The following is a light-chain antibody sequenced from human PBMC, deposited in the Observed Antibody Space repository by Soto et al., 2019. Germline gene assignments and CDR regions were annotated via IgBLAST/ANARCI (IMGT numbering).Light chain of an antibody. J-gene: IGKJ2*01. CDR2: GVF. CDR1: QGVTSNH. Sequence: ENVLTQSPGTVSLSPGERATLSCRARQGVTSNHLAWYQQKPGQAPRLLIYGVFNRATGIPDRFSGSGSGTDFTLTITRLEPEDSAVYFCQHYDGSPRTFGQGTKLEIK. V-gene: IGKV3-20*01. CDR3: QHYDGSPRT.